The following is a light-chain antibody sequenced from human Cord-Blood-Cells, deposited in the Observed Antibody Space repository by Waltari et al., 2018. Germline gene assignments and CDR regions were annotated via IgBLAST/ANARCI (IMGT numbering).Light chain of an antibody. CDR3: SSYTSSSRV. Sequence: QSALTQPASVSGSPGQSITISCTGTSSDVGGYNYVSWYQQHPGKAPKLMIYDVSKRPSGVSKRFSGSKSGNTASLTIAGLQAEDEADYYCSSYTSSSRVFGGGTKLTVL. J-gene: IGLJ2*01. CDR2: DVS. CDR1: SSDVGGYNY. V-gene: IGLV2-14*01.